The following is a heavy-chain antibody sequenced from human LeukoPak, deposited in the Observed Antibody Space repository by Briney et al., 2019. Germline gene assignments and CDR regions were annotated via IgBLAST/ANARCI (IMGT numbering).Heavy chain of an antibody. CDR1: GFTFRSYW. Sequence: PGGSLRLSCAASGFTFRSYWMSWVRQAPGKGLEWVANIKQDGSEKYYVDSVKGRFTIPRDNADNSLYLQMSSLRAEDTAVYYCVQEGPRGLAFDIWGQGTKVTVSS. CDR2: IKQDGSEK. V-gene: IGHV3-7*01. CDR3: VQEGPRGLAFDI. J-gene: IGHJ3*02.